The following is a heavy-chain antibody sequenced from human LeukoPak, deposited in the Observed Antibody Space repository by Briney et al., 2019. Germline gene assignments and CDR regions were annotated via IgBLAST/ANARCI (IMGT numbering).Heavy chain of an antibody. J-gene: IGHJ4*02. CDR1: GFTFSSCD. V-gene: IGHV3-23*01. Sequence: GGSLRLSCAASGFTFSSCDMSWVRQAPGKGLEWVSGISATGGITYYADSVKGRFTISRDNTKNTLYVQMNSLRAEDTAVYYCAKSGNNGGKRGGNDYWGQGTLVTVSS. D-gene: IGHD4-23*01. CDR3: AKSGNNGGKRGGNDY. CDR2: ISATGGIT.